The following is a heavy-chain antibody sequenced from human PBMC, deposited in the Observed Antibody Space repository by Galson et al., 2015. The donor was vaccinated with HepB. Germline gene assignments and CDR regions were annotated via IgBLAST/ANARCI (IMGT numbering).Heavy chain of an antibody. Sequence: SVKVSCKASGYTFTSYGISWVRQAPGQGLEWMGWISAYNGNTNYAQKLQGRVTMTTDTSTSTAYMELRSLRSDDTAVYYCARDDYDSHYGGMDVWGQGTTVTVSS. CDR3: ARDDYDSHYGGMDV. V-gene: IGHV1-18*04. CDR1: GYTFTSYG. J-gene: IGHJ6*02. D-gene: IGHD3-3*01. CDR2: ISAYNGNT.